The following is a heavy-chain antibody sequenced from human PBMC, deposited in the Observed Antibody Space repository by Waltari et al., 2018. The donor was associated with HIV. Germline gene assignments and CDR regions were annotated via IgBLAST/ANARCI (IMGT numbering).Heavy chain of an antibody. J-gene: IGHJ6*02. V-gene: IGHV1-18*01. CDR1: GYTFSAYT. Sequence: VQLVQSGAEMRKPGASVKVSCRASGYTFSAYTISWVRQAHGKGLEWMGRISGYKGNTNYAQKFQSRVNMTTDTSTSTAHMELRSLRSDDTAVYYCARGVSIVRGVMIRGHMDVWGQGTTVTVSS. CDR2: ISGYKGNT. D-gene: IGHD3-10*01. CDR3: ARGVSIVRGVMIRGHMDV.